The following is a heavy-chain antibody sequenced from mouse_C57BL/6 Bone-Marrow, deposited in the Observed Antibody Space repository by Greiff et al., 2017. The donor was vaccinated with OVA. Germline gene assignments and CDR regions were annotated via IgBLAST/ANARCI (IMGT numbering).Heavy chain of an antibody. CDR3: ARDGYYSWFAY. D-gene: IGHD2-3*01. V-gene: IGHV1-81*01. J-gene: IGHJ3*01. CDR2: IYPRSGNT. Sequence: VKLQESGAELARPGASVKLSCKASGYTFTSYGISWVKQGTGQGLEWIGEIYPRSGNTYYNEKFKGKATLTADKSSSTAYMELRSLTSEDSAVYFCARDGYYSWFAYWGQGTLVTVSA. CDR1: GYTFTSYG.